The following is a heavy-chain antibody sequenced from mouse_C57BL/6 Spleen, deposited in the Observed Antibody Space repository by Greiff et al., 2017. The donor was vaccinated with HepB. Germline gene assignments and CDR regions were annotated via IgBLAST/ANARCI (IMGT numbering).Heavy chain of an antibody. CDR1: GYTFTSYW. D-gene: IGHD2-12*01. J-gene: IGHJ4*01. CDR2: IYPGSGST. V-gene: IGHV1-55*01. CDR3: ARTYYKEGYAMDY. Sequence: VQLQQSGAELVKPGASVKMSCKASGYTFTSYWITWVKQRPGQGLEWIGDIYPGSGSTNYNEKFKSKATLTVDTSSSTAYMQLSSLTSEDSAVYYCARTYYKEGYAMDYWGQGTSVTVSS.